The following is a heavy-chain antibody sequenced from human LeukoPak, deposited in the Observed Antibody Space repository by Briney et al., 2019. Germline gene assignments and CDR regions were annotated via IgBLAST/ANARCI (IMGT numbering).Heavy chain of an antibody. Sequence: SETLSLTCTVSGGSISSGSYYWSWIRQPAGKGLEWIGRIYTSGSTNYNPSLKSRVTISVDTSKNQFSLKLSSVTAADTAVYYCARDIVVVPAAMITAFDIWGQGTKVTVSS. J-gene: IGHJ3*02. CDR2: IYTSGST. CDR1: GGSISSGSYY. D-gene: IGHD2-2*01. V-gene: IGHV4-61*02. CDR3: ARDIVVVPAAMITAFDI.